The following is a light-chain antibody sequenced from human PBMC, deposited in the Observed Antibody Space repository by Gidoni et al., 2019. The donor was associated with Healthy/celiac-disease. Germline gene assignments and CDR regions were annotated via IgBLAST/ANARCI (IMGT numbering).Light chain of an antibody. CDR3: QQYDNLLKWT. CDR2: DAS. CDR1: QDISNY. J-gene: IGKJ1*01. Sequence: DIQMTQSPSSLSASVGDRVTITCQASQDISNYLNWYQQKPGKAPKLLIYDASNLETGVPSRFSGSGSGTDFTFTISSLQPEDIATYYCQQYDNLLKWTFXQXTKVEIK. V-gene: IGKV1-33*01.